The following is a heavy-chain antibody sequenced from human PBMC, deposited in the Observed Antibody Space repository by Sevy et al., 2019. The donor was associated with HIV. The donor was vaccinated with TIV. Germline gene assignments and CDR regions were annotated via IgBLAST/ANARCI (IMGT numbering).Heavy chain of an antibody. Sequence: GGSLRLSCAASAFTFKSYAMTWVRQAPGKGLEWISSISGTGGDTTYADSVKGRFTISRDNSKNTLYLQMNSLRAEDTAVYYCAKDQGDYIWGTYRHWGQGTLVTVSS. V-gene: IGHV3-23*01. CDR1: AFTFKSYA. J-gene: IGHJ4*02. CDR2: ISGTGGDT. CDR3: AKDQGDYIWGTYRH. D-gene: IGHD3-16*02.